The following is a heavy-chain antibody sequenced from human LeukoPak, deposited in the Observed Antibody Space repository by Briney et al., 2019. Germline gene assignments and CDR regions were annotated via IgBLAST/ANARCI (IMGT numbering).Heavy chain of an antibody. CDR2: MNPNSGNT. Sequence: GASVKVSCKASGYTFTSYDINWVRQATGQGLEWMGWMNPNSGNTGYAQKFQGRVTMTRNSFISTAYMELSNLRSEDTAVYYCARGLASSGYYSSWFDPWGQGTLVTVSS. V-gene: IGHV1-8*01. CDR1: GYTFTSYD. D-gene: IGHD3-22*01. CDR3: ARGLASSGYYSSWFDP. J-gene: IGHJ5*02.